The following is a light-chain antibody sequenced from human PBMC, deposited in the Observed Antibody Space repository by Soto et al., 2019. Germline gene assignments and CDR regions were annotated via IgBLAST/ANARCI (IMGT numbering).Light chain of an antibody. CDR2: DAS. V-gene: IGKV1-5*01. J-gene: IGKJ2*01. Sequence: DIQMTQSPSTLFASVGNRVTITYRASQSISSWLAWYQQKTGKAPKLLIYDASRLASGVTSRFSGSGSRTEFTLTISSLQPYDFATYYCQQNNRYSYTFGQGTKLEIK. CDR3: QQNNRYSYT. CDR1: QSISSW.